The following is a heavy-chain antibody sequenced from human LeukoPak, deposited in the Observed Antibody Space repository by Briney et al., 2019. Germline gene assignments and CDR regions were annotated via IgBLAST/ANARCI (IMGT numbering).Heavy chain of an antibody. Sequence: GGSLRLSCAASGFTFSSYEMNWVRQAPGKGLEWVSYISSSGSTIYYADSVKGRFTISRDNSKNTLYLQMNSLRAEDTAVYYCAKDVEAYCGGDCKTGFDYWGQGTLVTVSS. D-gene: IGHD2-21*02. CDR1: GFTFSSYE. V-gene: IGHV3-48*03. CDR3: AKDVEAYCGGDCKTGFDY. CDR2: ISSSGSTI. J-gene: IGHJ4*02.